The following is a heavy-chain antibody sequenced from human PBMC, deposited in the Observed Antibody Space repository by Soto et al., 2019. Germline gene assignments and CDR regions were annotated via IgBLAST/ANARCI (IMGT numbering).Heavy chain of an antibody. CDR1: GYTFTSYD. Sequence: QVQLVQSGAEGKKPGASVKVSCKASGYTFTSYDINWVRQATGQGLEWMGWMNPNSGNTDYAQKFQGRVTMTRNTSISTAYMELSSLSSADPAVYYCAREVVRKGFDSWGQGTLVTVSS. V-gene: IGHV1-8*01. CDR3: AREVVRKGFDS. D-gene: IGHD2-15*01. J-gene: IGHJ5*01. CDR2: MNPNSGNT.